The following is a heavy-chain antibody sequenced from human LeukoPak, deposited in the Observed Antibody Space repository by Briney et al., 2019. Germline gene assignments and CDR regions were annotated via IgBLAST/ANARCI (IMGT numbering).Heavy chain of an antibody. V-gene: IGHV3-23*01. J-gene: IGHJ4*02. CDR1: GFIFSSYA. D-gene: IGHD5-12*01. CDR3: AKDLDIVATITGN. CDR2: VSGSGGST. Sequence: GGSLRLSCAASGFIFSSYAMSWVRQAPGKGLEWVSGVSGSGGSTYYADSVKGRFTISRDNSKNTLYLQMNSLRAEDTAVYYCAKDLDIVATITGNWGQGTLVTVSS.